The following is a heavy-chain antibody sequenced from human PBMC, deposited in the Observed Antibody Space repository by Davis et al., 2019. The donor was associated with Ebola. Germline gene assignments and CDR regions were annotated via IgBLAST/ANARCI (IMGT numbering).Heavy chain of an antibody. D-gene: IGHD4-17*01. CDR3: TLTVTSFDC. J-gene: IGHJ4*02. CDR1: GFTFSSYA. V-gene: IGHV3-23*01. Sequence: GESLKISCAASGFTFSSYAMSWVRQAPGKGLEWVSAISGSGGSTYYADSVKGRFTISRDDSKNTAYLQMNSLKTEDTAVYYCTLTVTSFDCWGQGTLVTVSS. CDR2: ISGSGGST.